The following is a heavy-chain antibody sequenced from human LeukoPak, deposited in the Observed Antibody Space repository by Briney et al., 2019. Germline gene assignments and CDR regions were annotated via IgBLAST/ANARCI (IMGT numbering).Heavy chain of an antibody. V-gene: IGHV1-2*02. Sequence: ASVKVSCKASGYTFTGYYMHWVRQAPGQGLEWMGWINPNSGGTNYAQKFQGRVTMTRDTSISTAYMELSRLRSDDTAVYYCARRGSSGYYGPACYWGQGTLVTVSS. D-gene: IGHD3-22*01. J-gene: IGHJ4*02. CDR2: INPNSGGT. CDR1: GYTFTGYY. CDR3: ARRGSSGYYGPACY.